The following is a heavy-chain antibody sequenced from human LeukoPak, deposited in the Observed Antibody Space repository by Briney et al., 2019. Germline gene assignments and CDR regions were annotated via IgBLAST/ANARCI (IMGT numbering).Heavy chain of an antibody. J-gene: IGHJ5*02. Sequence: GGSLRLSCAASGFTFSSYSIHWVRQAPGKGLEWVAVISYDGSNKYYADSVKGRFTISRDNSKNTLYLEMNSLRPEDTAVYYCASEGLSSGSHFSAWFDPWGQGTLVTVSS. CDR3: ASEGLSSGSHFSAWFDP. D-gene: IGHD3-10*01. CDR1: GFTFSSYS. V-gene: IGHV3-30*03. CDR2: ISYDGSNK.